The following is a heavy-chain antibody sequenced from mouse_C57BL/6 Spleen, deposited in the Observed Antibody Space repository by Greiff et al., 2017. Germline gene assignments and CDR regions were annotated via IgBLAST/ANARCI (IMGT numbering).Heavy chain of an antibody. J-gene: IGHJ1*03. CDR3: ARRLTGDLYFDV. Sequence: EVKLVESGGGLVKPGGSLKLSCAASGFTFSSYTMSWVRPTPAKRLEWVATISGGGGNTYYPDSVKGRFTISRDNAKNTLYLQMSSLRSEDTALYYCARRLTGDLYFDVWGTGTTVTVSS. V-gene: IGHV5-9*01. D-gene: IGHD4-1*01. CDR1: GFTFSSYT. CDR2: ISGGGGNT.